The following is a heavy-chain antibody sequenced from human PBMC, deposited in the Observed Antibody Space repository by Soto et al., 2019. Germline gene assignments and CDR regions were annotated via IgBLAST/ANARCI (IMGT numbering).Heavy chain of an antibody. Sequence: PSETLSHTCTVSGGSISTGGYYWSWIRQYPGKGLEWLGYIDGSGYTFYNPSLQSRLTLSMDTSKNQFSLKLSSATAADTAVYFCARKQAGFFYGIDYWGQGTLVTVSS. J-gene: IGHJ4*02. D-gene: IGHD3-3*01. CDR2: IDGSGYT. CDR1: GGSISTGGYY. CDR3: ARKQAGFFYGIDY. V-gene: IGHV4-31*03.